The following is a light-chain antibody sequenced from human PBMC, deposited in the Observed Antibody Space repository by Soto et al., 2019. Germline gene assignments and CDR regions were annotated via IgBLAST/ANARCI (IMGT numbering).Light chain of an antibody. CDR1: SSDIGRYDY. Sequence: QSALTQPPSASGSPGQSVTISCTGTSSDIGRYDYVSWYQQHPGKAPKLLISEVTKRPSGVPARFSGSKSGSTASLTVSDLQPEDEADYFCSSYGGNMYVIFGGGTKLTVL. CDR2: EVT. CDR3: SSYGGNMYVI. J-gene: IGLJ2*01. V-gene: IGLV2-8*01.